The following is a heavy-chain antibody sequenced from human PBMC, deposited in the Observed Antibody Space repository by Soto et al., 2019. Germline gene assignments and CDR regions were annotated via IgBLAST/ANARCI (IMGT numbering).Heavy chain of an antibody. V-gene: IGHV3-48*03. CDR3: ARDPAISSGKFDYGLDV. D-gene: IGHD5-18*01. J-gene: IGHJ6*02. CDR2: IGTSGKTI. CDR1: GFTFSSYE. Sequence: GALRLSCAVSGFTFSSYEMNWVRQAPGKGLEWVSYIGTSGKTIYYADSVRGRFTISRDNAKNSLYLQMKSLRAEDTAVYFCARDPAISSGKFDYGLDVWGRGTTVTVSS.